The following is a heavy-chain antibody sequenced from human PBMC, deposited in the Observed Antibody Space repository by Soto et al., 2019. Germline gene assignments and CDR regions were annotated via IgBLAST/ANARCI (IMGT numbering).Heavy chain of an antibody. V-gene: IGHV4-34*01. CDR1: GGSFSGYY. Sequence: QVQLQQWGAGLLKPSETLSLTCAVYGGSFSGYYWSWIRQPPGKGLEWIGEINHSGSTNYHPSLKSRVTISVDTSKNQFSLKLSSVTAADPAVYYCARVTGRYYYGMDVWGQGTTVTVSS. CDR3: ARVTGRYYYGMDV. CDR2: INHSGST. J-gene: IGHJ6*02.